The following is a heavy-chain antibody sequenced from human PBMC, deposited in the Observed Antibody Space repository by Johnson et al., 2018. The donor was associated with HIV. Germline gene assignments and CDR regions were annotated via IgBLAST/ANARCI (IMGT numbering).Heavy chain of an antibody. V-gene: IGHV3-66*01. CDR2: IYSGGST. Sequence: VQLVESGGGLVHPGGSLRLSCAASGFTVSSNYMNWVRQAPGKGLEWVSVIYSGGSTYYADSVKGRFTISRDNSKNTLYLQMNSLRAEDKAVYYCARVYSSSSAHAFDIWGQGTMVTVSS. CDR3: ARVYSSSSAHAFDI. CDR1: GFTVSSNY. D-gene: IGHD6-6*01. J-gene: IGHJ3*02.